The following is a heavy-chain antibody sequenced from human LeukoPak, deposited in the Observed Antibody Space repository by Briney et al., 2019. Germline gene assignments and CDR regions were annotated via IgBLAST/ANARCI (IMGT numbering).Heavy chain of an antibody. Sequence: GSLRLSCAASGFTFSSYAMHWVRQAPGKGLEWVAVISYDGSNKYYADSVKGRFTISRDNSKNTLYLQMNSLRAEDTAVYYCARTELGIANGFDYWGQGTLVTVSS. V-gene: IGHV3-30-3*01. D-gene: IGHD6-13*01. CDR1: GFTFSSYA. CDR2: ISYDGSNK. CDR3: ARTELGIANGFDY. J-gene: IGHJ4*02.